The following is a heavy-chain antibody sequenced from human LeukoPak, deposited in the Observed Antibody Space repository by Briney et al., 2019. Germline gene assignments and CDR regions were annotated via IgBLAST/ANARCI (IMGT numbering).Heavy chain of an antibody. V-gene: IGHV3-74*01. J-gene: IGHJ4*02. CDR3: AKDLRGEWLVPHDSFDY. CDR2: INSDGSST. D-gene: IGHD6-19*01. Sequence: PGGSLRLSCAASGFTFSSNWMHWVCQAPGKGLVWVSRINSDGSSTIYADSVKGRFTTSRDNAKNTLYLQMNSLRAEDTAVYYCAKDLRGEWLVPHDSFDYWGQGTLVTVSS. CDR1: GFTFSSNW.